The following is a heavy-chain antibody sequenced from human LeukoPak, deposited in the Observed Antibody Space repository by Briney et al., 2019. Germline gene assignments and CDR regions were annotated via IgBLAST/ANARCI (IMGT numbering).Heavy chain of an antibody. J-gene: IGHJ4*02. Sequence: GGSLRPSCEGSGLTFTASWMSWVRQPPGQGLEWVASINQAGNERLFADSVRGRFTISRDNARKSVFLQMDSLRDDDTGVYFCARDGCTSTTCASLVGFNGWAQGTLVTVSS. CDR1: GLTFTASW. CDR3: ARDGCTSTTCASLVGFNG. CDR2: INQAGNER. V-gene: IGHV3-7*01. D-gene: IGHD2-15*01.